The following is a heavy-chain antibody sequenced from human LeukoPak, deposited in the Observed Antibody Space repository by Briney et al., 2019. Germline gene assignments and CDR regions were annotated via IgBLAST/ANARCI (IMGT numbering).Heavy chain of an antibody. CDR2: IWYDGSNK. V-gene: IGHV3-33*01. J-gene: IGHJ3*02. Sequence: GGSLRLSCAASGFTFSSYGMHWVRQAPGKGLEWVAVIWYDGSNKYYADSVKGRFTISRDNSKNTLYLQMNSLRAEDTAVYYCARDPAPPRSESSGGIWGQGTMVTVSS. CDR1: GFTFSSYG. D-gene: IGHD1-26*01. CDR3: ARDPAPPRSESSGGI.